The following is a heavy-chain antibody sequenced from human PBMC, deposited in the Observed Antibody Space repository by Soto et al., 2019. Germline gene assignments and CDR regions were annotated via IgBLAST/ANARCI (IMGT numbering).Heavy chain of an antibody. D-gene: IGHD3-10*01. CDR3: ATMSSGVVRGAYDAFDI. CDR1: GYTLTELS. Sequence: ASVKVSCKVSGYTLTELSMHWVRQAPGKGLEWMGGFDPEDGETIYAQKFQGRVTMTEDTSTDTAYMELSSLRSEDTAVYYCATMSSGVVRGAYDAFDIWGQGTMVTVPS. CDR2: FDPEDGET. V-gene: IGHV1-24*01. J-gene: IGHJ3*02.